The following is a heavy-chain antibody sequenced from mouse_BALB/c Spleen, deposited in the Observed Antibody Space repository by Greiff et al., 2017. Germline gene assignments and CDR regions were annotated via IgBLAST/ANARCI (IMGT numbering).Heavy chain of an antibody. D-gene: IGHD4-1*01. J-gene: IGHJ2*01. V-gene: IGHV1-9*01. CDR3: ARALGRDDLDY. CDR1: GYTFSSYW. CDR2: ILPGSGST. Sequence: QVQLQQSGAELMKPGASVKISCKATGYTFSSYWIEWVKQRPGHGLEWIGEILPGSGSTNYNEKFKGKATFTADTSSNTAYMQLSSLTSEDSAVYDCARALGRDDLDYWGQGTTLTVSS.